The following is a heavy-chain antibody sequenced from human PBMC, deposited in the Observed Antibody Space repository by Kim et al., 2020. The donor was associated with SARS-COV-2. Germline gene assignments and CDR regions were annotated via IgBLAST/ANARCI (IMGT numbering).Heavy chain of an antibody. D-gene: IGHD6-19*01. V-gene: IGHV3-74*01. CDR3: VSDLAGREGR. Sequence: GGSLRLSCAASGFTFGRFWMHWVRQVPGKGLVWVSRTNEDGTITNHADSVKGRFTISRDNAANSLFLQMNSLRAEDTAVYFCVSDLAGREGRWGQGTLVT. J-gene: IGHJ4*02. CDR2: TNEDGTIT. CDR1: GFTFGRFW.